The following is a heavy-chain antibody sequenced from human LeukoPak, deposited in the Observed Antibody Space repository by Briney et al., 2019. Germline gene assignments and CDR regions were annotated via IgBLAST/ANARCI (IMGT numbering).Heavy chain of an antibody. Sequence: PGGSLRLSCAASGFTFSDYVMNWARRAPGKGLEWVSTISSGGDTIYYADSVKGRFTISRDNSKNTVYLQMNSLKDEDTAVYYCARRRGYSYGPGDYWGQGTLVTVSS. CDR1: GFTFSDYV. CDR3: ARRRGYSYGPGDY. D-gene: IGHD5-18*01. V-gene: IGHV3-23*01. CDR2: ISSGGDTI. J-gene: IGHJ4*02.